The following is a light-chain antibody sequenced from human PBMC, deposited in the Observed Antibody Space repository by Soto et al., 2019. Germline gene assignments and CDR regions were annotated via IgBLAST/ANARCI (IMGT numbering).Light chain of an antibody. CDR2: GAS. Sequence: EIVLTQSPGTLSLSPGERATLSCRASQSVTSSYLAWYQQKPGQAPRLFIYGASSRATGIPDRFSGSGSGTDFTLTISRLEPEDVAVYYCQQYDTSPLTFGGGTRVEIK. V-gene: IGKV3-20*01. CDR1: QSVTSSY. J-gene: IGKJ4*01. CDR3: QQYDTSPLT.